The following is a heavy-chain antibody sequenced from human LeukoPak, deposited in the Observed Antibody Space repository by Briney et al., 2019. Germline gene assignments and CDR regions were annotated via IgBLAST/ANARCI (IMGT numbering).Heavy chain of an antibody. D-gene: IGHD3-10*01. Sequence: SETLSLTCAVSGGSISSSNWWSWVRQPPGKGLVWIGEIHHSGSTNYNPSLKSRLTISVDKSKNQFSLNLSSVTAADTAMYYCAGYMVREITSAFYFDYWGQGALVTVSS. V-gene: IGHV4-4*02. CDR1: GGSISSSNW. CDR2: IHHSGST. J-gene: IGHJ4*02. CDR3: AGYMVREITSAFYFDY.